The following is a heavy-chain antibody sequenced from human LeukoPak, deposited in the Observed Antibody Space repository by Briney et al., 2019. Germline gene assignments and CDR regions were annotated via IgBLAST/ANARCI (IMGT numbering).Heavy chain of an antibody. J-gene: IGHJ4*02. CDR3: SLVLSAARAPFAY. D-gene: IGHD2-2*01. Sequence: GGSLRLSCAASGFTFSSYAMHWVRQAPGKGLEWVAVISYDGNNKDYADSVKGRFTISRDNSKNILYLQMNSLRAEDTAVYYCSLVLSAARAPFAYWGQGTLVTVSS. CDR2: ISYDGNNK. CDR1: GFTFSSYA. V-gene: IGHV3-30-3*01.